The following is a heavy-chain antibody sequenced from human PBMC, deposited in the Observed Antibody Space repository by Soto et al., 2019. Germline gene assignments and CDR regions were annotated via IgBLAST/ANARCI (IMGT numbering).Heavy chain of an antibody. Sequence: QVQLVESGGGVVQPGRSLRLSCAGSGFSFSSYAVHWVRQAPGKGLEWVAVMSYDESKINYADSVKGRCTISRDNSKNTFFLQLNGLRPEDTAVYFCAKDRGSGTLRYYGMDVWGQGNTVTVS. CDR2: MSYDESKI. J-gene: IGHJ6*02. D-gene: IGHD3-10*01. CDR3: AKDRGSGTLRYYGMDV. CDR1: GFSFSSYA. V-gene: IGHV3-30*18.